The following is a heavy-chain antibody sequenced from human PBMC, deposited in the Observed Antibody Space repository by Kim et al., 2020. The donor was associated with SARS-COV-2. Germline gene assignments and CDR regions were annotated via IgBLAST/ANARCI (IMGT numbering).Heavy chain of an antibody. D-gene: IGHD4-17*01. Sequence: GGSLRLSCAASGFTFTNYAMAWVRQAPGKGLEWVSSISGSSERTYYTGSVKGRFTISRDNSGNALYLEMNSLRAEDTAVYYCAKEGGVNTAYFSAMDVWGQGTTVTVSS. CDR2: ISGSSERT. V-gene: IGHV3-23*01. CDR1: GFTFTNYA. J-gene: IGHJ6*02. CDR3: AKEGGVNTAYFSAMDV.